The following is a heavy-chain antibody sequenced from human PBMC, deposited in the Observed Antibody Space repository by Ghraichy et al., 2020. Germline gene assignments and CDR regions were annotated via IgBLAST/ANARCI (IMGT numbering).Heavy chain of an antibody. CDR1: GYTFTHHS. Sequence: ASVKVSCKESGYTFTHHSMPWVRQAPGHGLEWKGIINPSGGSTSYAQQCQRRVTMTRDTSTSTAYMVLSSLRSDDTAVYDCARDRIAARRGDLDDWGQVTRVTDSP. CDR2: INPSGGST. CDR3: ARDRIAARRGDLDD. D-gene: IGHD6-6*01. V-gene: IGHV1-46*01. J-gene: IGHJ4*02.